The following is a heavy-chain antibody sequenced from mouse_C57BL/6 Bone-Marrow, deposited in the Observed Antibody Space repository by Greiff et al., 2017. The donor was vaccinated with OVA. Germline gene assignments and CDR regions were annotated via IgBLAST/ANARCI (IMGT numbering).Heavy chain of an antibody. Sequence: LVESGAELVRPGASVTLSCKASGYTFTDYEMHWVKQTPVHGLEWIGAIDPETGGTAYNQKFKGKAILTADKSSSTAYMELRSLTSEDSAVYYCTRTLPFDYWGQGTTLTVSS. D-gene: IGHD5-5*01. CDR1: GYTFTDYE. CDR3: TRTLPFDY. V-gene: IGHV1-15*01. J-gene: IGHJ2*01. CDR2: IDPETGGT.